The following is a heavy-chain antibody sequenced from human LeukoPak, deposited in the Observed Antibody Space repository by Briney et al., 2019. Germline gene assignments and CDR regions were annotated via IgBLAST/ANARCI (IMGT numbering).Heavy chain of an antibody. CDR3: AKAVVGYDFWSGYYTD. D-gene: IGHD3-3*01. J-gene: IGHJ4*02. CDR2: ISGSGGIN. CDR1: GFTFSSYA. Sequence: GRSLRLSCAASGFTFSSYAMSWVRQAPGKGLEWASAISGSGGINYYADSLKGQFTISRYNSKNTMYLQIHSLRAEDTAVYYCAKAVVGYDFWSGYYTDWGQGTLVTVSS. V-gene: IGHV3-23*01.